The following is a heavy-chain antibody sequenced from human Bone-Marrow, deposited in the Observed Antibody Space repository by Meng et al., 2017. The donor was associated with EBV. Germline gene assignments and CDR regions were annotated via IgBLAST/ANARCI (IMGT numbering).Heavy chain of an antibody. CDR2: IHHGGST. Sequence: QLQLQEAGPGLVKSSGTLSLTCGVSCCSISSDNWWTWVRQPPGKGLEWVGEIHHGGSTNYNPSLKSRVTISLDKSKTQFSLRLTSVTAADTAVYYCSIIIYGSGLNSWFDPWGQGTLVTVSS. J-gene: IGHJ5*02. D-gene: IGHD3-10*01. CDR1: CCSISSDNW. CDR3: SIIIYGSGLNSWFDP. V-gene: IGHV4-4*02.